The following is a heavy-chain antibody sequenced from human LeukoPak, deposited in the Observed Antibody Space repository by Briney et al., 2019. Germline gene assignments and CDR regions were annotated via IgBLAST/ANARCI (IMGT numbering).Heavy chain of an antibody. J-gene: IGHJ5*02. CDR3: ARETSNYGGSNWFDP. CDR2: IYSGGST. D-gene: IGHD4-11*01. V-gene: IGHV3-53*01. CDR1: GFTVSSNY. Sequence: GGSLRLSCAASGFTVSSNYMSWVRQAPGKGLEWVSFIYSGGSTYYADSVKARFTIPRDNSKNTLYLQMNSLRAEDTAVYYCARETSNYGGSNWFDPWGQGTLVTVSS.